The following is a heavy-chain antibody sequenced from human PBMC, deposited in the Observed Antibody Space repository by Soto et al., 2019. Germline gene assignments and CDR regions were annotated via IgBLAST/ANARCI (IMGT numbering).Heavy chain of an antibody. V-gene: IGHV3-7*03. J-gene: IGHJ4*02. CDR3: ARGTSFDFDDNAYYAH. CDR1: GFTFSNYW. Sequence: GGSLRLSCAASGFTFSNYWMSWVRQAPGKGLEWVASIKQDGSEKYYVDSVEGRFTISRDNTKNSLYLQMNSLRAEDTAMYYCARGTSFDFDDNAYYAHWGQGAMVTVYS. CDR2: IKQDGSEK. D-gene: IGHD3-22*01.